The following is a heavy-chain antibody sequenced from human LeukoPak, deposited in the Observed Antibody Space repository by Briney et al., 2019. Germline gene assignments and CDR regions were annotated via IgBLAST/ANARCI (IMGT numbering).Heavy chain of an antibody. CDR3: ARDLRSQGIAVAGTGSIDY. V-gene: IGHV4-39*07. CDR2: IYYSGNT. CDR1: GGSISTSNSY. Sequence: PSETLSLTCAVSGGSISTSNSYWGWIRRPPGKGLEWVGSIYYSGNTYYNPSLKSRVTISVDTSKNQFSLKLSSVTAADTAVYYCARDLRSQGIAVAGTGSIDYWGQGTLVTVSS. D-gene: IGHD6-19*01. J-gene: IGHJ4*02.